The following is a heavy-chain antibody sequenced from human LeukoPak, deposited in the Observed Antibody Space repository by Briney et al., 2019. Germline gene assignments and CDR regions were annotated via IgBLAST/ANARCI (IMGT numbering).Heavy chain of an antibody. CDR1: RFTFSNYC. Sequence: GSLRLSCAASRFTFSNYCVNWVRQAPGKGLEWVSYINSRSSTIYYADSVRGRFTISRDNAKNSLYLQMNSLKAEDTAIYYCAREVGTPQAFDIWGQGTMVTVSS. D-gene: IGHD1-26*01. V-gene: IGHV3-48*01. CDR2: INSRSSTI. CDR3: AREVGTPQAFDI. J-gene: IGHJ3*02.